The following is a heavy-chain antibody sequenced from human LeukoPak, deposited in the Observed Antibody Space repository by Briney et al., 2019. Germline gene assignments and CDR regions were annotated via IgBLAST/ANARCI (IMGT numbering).Heavy chain of an antibody. J-gene: IGHJ4*02. CDR3: ARDCSSTICYPDF. CDR2: ISSNGGST. V-gene: IGHV3-64D*06. D-gene: IGHD2-2*01. Sequence: PGGSLRLSCSASGFTFSSYAMHWVRQAPGKGLEYVSAISSNGGSTYYADSVKGRFTISRDNSKNTLYLQMSSLRAEDTAVYYCARDCSSTICYPDFWGQGTLVTVSS. CDR1: GFTFSSYA.